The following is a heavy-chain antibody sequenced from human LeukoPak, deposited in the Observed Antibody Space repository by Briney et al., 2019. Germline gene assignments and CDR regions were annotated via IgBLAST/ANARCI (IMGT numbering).Heavy chain of an antibody. CDR3: ARRRDGYNYFDY. J-gene: IGHJ4*02. CDR1: GHTFTSYY. V-gene: IGHV1-46*01. D-gene: IGHD5-24*01. CDR2: INPSGGST. Sequence: GASVKVSCKASGHTFTSYYMHWVRQAPGQGLEWIGIINPSGGSTSYAQKFQGRVTMTRDTSTSTVYMELSSLRSEDTAVYYCARRRDGYNYFDYWGQGTLVTVSS.